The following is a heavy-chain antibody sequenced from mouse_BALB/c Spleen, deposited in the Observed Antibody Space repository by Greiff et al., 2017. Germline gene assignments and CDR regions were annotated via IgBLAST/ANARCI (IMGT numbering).Heavy chain of an antibody. Sequence: VKLMESGPGLVAPSQSLSITCTVSGFSLTSYGVHWVRQPPGKGLEWLGVIWAGGSTNYNSALMSRLSISKDNSKSQVFLKMNSLQTDDIAMYYCARDGVYYYAMDYWGQGTSVTVSS. CDR2: IWAGGST. CDR1: GFSLTSYG. J-gene: IGHJ4*01. V-gene: IGHV2-9*02. CDR3: ARDGVYYYAMDY.